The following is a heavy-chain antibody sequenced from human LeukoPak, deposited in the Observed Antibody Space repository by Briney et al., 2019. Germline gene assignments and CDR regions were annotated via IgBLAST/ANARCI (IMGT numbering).Heavy chain of an antibody. J-gene: IGHJ5*02. V-gene: IGHV1-69*01. D-gene: IGHD1-14*01. CDR2: IIPIFGTA. CDR1: GGTFSSYA. CDR3: ARDEEAAATNRAYNWFDP. Sequence: SVKVSCKASGGTFSSYAISWVRQAPGQGLEWMGGIIPIFGTANYAQKFQGRVTITADESTSTAYLELSSLRSEDTAVYYCARDEEAAATNRAYNWFDPWGQGTLVTVSS.